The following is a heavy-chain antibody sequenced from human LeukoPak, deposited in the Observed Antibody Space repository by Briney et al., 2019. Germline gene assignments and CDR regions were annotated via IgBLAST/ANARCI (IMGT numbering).Heavy chain of an antibody. D-gene: IGHD6-25*01. V-gene: IGHV4-34*01. CDR1: GGSFSGYF. CDR2: INHSGTT. CDR3: VRTPGYRLLPSSPLRGGWFDP. Sequence: SEAPSLTRAVYGGSFSGYFWSWIRQPPGKGPEWIGEINHSGTTIYNPSLKSRFTISVDTSKNQFSLNVDSVTAADTAVYYCVRTPGYRLLPSSPLRGGWFDPWGQGTLVSVSS. J-gene: IGHJ5*02.